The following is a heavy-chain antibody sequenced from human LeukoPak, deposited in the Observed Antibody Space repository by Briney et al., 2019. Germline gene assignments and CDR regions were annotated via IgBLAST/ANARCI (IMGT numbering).Heavy chain of an antibody. Sequence: SETLSLTRAVSGGSISSSNWWSWVRQPPGKGLEWIGEIYHSGSTNYNPSLKSRVTISVDKSKNQFSLKLSSVTAADTAVYYCARIVVVPAAIEYYFDYWGQGTLVTVSS. V-gene: IGHV4-4*02. CDR1: GGSISSSNW. D-gene: IGHD2-2*01. CDR3: ARIVVVPAAIEYYFDY. J-gene: IGHJ4*02. CDR2: IYHSGST.